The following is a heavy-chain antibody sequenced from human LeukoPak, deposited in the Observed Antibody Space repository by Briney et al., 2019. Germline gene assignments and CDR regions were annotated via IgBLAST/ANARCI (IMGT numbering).Heavy chain of an antibody. D-gene: IGHD1-26*01. Sequence: PSETLSLTCTVSGGSISSGGSYWSWIRQHPGKGLEWIGCIYYGGTTYYNPSLRSRVAMSVDTSKNQFSLKLNSVTAADTAVYYCARRATTYYFGYWGQGTLVTVSS. CDR3: ARRATTYYFGY. CDR1: GGSISSGGSY. CDR2: IYYGGTT. V-gene: IGHV4-31*03. J-gene: IGHJ4*02.